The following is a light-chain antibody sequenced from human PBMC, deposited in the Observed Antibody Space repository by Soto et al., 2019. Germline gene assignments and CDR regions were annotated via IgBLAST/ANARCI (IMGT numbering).Light chain of an antibody. J-gene: IGLJ3*02. CDR2: AVT. CDR3: TSYAGSNIWV. V-gene: IGLV2-8*01. CDR1: SSDVGAYNY. Sequence: QSALTQPPSASGSPGQSVTISCTGTSSDVGAYNYVSWYQQYPGKAPKLMIYAVTKRPSGVPDRFSGSKSGKTASLTVSGLQPEDEADYYCTSYAGSNIWVFGGGTKVTVL.